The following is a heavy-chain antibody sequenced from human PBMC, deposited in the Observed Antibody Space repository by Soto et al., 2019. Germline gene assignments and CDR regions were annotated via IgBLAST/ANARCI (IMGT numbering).Heavy chain of an antibody. CDR2: IIPIFGTA. D-gene: IGHD3-3*01. V-gene: IGHV1-69*13. CDR3: ARDRVGYDFWSGSNYGMDV. J-gene: IGHJ6*02. Sequence: SVKVSCKASGGTFRSYAISWVRQAPGQGLEWMGGIIPIFGTANYAQKFQGRVTVTADESTSTAYMELSSLRSEDTAVYYCARDRVGYDFWSGSNYGMDVWGQGTTVTVSS. CDR1: GGTFRSYA.